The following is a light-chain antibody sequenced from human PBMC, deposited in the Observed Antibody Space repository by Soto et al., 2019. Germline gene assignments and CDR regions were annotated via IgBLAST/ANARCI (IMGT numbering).Light chain of an antibody. V-gene: IGKV1-5*03. CDR3: QQSYSTPRT. CDR2: KAS. Sequence: DIQMTHSLATVSACVGERVTITCRASQSISSWLAWYQQKPGTAPKLQIYKASSLQSGVPSRFSGRGSGTEFTLTISSLQPDDFATYYCQQSYSTPRTFGHGTKVDI. CDR1: QSISSW. J-gene: IGKJ1*01.